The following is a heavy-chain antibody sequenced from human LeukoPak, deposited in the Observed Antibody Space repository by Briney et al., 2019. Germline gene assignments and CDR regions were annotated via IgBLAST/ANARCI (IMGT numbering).Heavy chain of an antibody. CDR3: ARVWTTVTNDAFDI. V-gene: IGHV3-21*01. CDR2: ISSSSSYI. D-gene: IGHD4-17*01. CDR1: GFTFSSYW. J-gene: IGHJ3*02. Sequence: PGGSLRLSCAASGFTFSSYWMHWVRQAPRKGLEWVSSISSSSSYIYYADSVKGRFTISRDNAKNSLYLQMNSLRAEDTAVYYCARVWTTVTNDAFDIWGQGTMVTVSS.